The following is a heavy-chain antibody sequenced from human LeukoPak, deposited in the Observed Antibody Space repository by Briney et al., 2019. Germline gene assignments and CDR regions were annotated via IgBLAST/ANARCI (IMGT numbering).Heavy chain of an antibody. CDR2: IGSSSTYI. D-gene: IGHD3-16*01. CDR3: ATEGAYTTSSPPAY. V-gene: IGHV3-21*01. Sequence: GGSLRLSCAASGFTFNSYTMNWVRQAPGKGLEWVSCIGSSSTYIYYADSVKGRFTISRDNAKNSLYLQMNSLRDEDTAVYYCATEGAYTTSSPPAYWGQGTRVTVSS. J-gene: IGHJ4*02. CDR1: GFTFNSYT.